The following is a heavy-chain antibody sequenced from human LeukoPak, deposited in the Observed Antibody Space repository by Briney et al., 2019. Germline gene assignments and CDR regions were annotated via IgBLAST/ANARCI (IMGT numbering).Heavy chain of an antibody. CDR2: INHSGST. CDR3: ARGLAHGGIANWFDP. CDR1: GGSFSGYY. V-gene: IGHV4-34*01. Sequence: SETLSLTCAVYGGSFSGYYWSWIRQPPGKGLEWIGEINHSGSTNYNPSLKSRVTISVDTSKNQFSLKLSSVTAADTAVYYCARGLAHGGIANWFDPWGQGTLVIVSS. J-gene: IGHJ5*02. D-gene: IGHD2-21*01.